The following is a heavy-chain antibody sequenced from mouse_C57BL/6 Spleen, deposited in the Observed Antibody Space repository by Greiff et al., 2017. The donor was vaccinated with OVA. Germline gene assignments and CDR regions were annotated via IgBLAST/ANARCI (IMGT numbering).Heavy chain of an antibody. CDR3: AGSGGNYVGVYFDY. CDR1: GYTFTSYW. J-gene: IGHJ2*01. Sequence: QVQLQQPGAELVRPGSSVKLSCKASGYTFTSYWMHWVKQRPIQGLEWIGNIDPSDSETHYNQKFKDKATLTVDKSSSTAYMQLSSLTSEDSAVYYCAGSGGNYVGVYFDYWGQGTTLTVSS. CDR2: IDPSDSET. V-gene: IGHV1-52*01. D-gene: IGHD2-1*01.